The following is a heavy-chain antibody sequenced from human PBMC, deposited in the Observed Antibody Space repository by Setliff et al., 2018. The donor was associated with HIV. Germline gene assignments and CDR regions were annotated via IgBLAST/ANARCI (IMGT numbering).Heavy chain of an antibody. J-gene: IGHJ4*02. V-gene: IGHV4-59*08. CDR1: GDSISSYY. CDR3: ARQVSIPGVAITPVDY. Sequence: SETLSLTCTVSGDSISSYYWNWIRQPPGKALEWIGYIYYGSTHYNPSFEGRVTISVDTSKSQFSLRLTSVTAADTAIYYCARQVSIPGVAITPVDYWGQGALVTVSS. CDR2: IYYGST. D-gene: IGHD5-12*01.